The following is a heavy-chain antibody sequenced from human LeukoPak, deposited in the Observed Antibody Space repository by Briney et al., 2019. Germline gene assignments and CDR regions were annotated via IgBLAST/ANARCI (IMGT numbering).Heavy chain of an antibody. V-gene: IGHV3-7*01. CDR2: IKEDGSAK. D-gene: IGHD5-12*01. J-gene: IGHJ4*02. CDR3: VRDSPGYGGYEFD. Sequence: GGSLRLSCAASGFTFSSYWMSWVRQAPGKGLEWVANIKEDGSAKYYVDSVKGRFTISRDNAKNSLYLQMNNLSSEDTAVYYWVRDSPGYGGYEFDWGQGTLVTVSS. CDR1: GFTFSSYW.